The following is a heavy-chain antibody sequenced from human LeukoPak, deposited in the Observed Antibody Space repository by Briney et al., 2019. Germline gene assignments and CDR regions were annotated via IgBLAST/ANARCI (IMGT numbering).Heavy chain of an antibody. CDR3: ARVEQQLVMGGWFDP. D-gene: IGHD6-13*01. J-gene: IGHJ5*02. CDR1: GGSLSSYY. Sequence: PSETLSLTCTVPGGSLSSYYCSWIRQPPAKGLEWIRYIYYSGSTNYNPSLKSRVTISVDTSMTQFSLKLSSVTAADTAVYCCARVEQQLVMGGWFDPWGQGTLVTVSS. CDR2: IYYSGST. V-gene: IGHV4-59*01.